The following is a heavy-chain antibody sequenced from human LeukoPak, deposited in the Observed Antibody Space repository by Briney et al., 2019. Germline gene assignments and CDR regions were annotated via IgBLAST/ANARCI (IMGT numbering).Heavy chain of an antibody. CDR2: ISRRSTYI. J-gene: IGHJ5*02. CDR3: ARRGGNWFDP. CDR1: GFTFSSYT. V-gene: IGHV3-21*01. Sequence: GGSLRLSCAASGFTFSSYTMNWVRQAPGKGLEWVSSISRRSTYIYYADSVKGRFTISRDNAKNSLYLQMNSLRAEDTAVYYCARRGGNWFDPWGQGTLVTVSS. D-gene: IGHD3-16*01.